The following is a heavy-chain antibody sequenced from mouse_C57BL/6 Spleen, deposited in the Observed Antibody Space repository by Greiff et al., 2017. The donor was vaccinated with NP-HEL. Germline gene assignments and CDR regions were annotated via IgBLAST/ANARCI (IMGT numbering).Heavy chain of an antibody. CDR1: GFTFSDYG. CDR3: ARGLPYYAMDY. V-gene: IGHV5-17*01. J-gene: IGHJ4*01. D-gene: IGHD2-2*01. CDR2: ISSGSSTI. Sequence: EVHLVESGGGLVKPGGSLKLSCAASGFTFSDYGMHWVRQAPEKGLEWVAYISSGSSTIYYADTVKGRFTISRDNAKNTLFLQMTSLRSEDTAMYYCARGLPYYAMDYWGQGTSVTVSS.